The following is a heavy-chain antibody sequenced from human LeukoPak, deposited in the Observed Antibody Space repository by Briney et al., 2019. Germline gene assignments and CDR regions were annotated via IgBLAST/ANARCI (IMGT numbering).Heavy chain of an antibody. D-gene: IGHD6-19*01. CDR3: ARDREYSSGYLDY. CDR1: GFTFSSYS. V-gene: IGHV3-21*01. Sequence: GGSLRLSCAASGFTFSSYSMNWVRQAPGKGLEWVSSISSSSSSYIYYADSVKGRFTISRDNAKNSLYLQMNSLRAEDTAVYYCARDREYSSGYLDYWGQGTLVTVSS. J-gene: IGHJ4*02. CDR2: ISSSSSSYI.